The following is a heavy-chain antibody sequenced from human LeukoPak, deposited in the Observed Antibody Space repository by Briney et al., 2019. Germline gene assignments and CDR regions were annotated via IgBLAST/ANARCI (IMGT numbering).Heavy chain of an antibody. CDR3: ARVRDDYTYFDC. V-gene: IGHV3-74*01. CDR1: GFTFGDNV. J-gene: IGHJ4*02. D-gene: IGHD4-11*01. CDR2: INSDGSRT. Sequence: GGSLRLSCTVSGFTFGDNVMSWVRQAPGKGLMWVSRINSDGSRTTYADSVRGRFTISRDNAKSTLYLQMNSLRAEDTAVYYCARVRDDYTYFDCWGQGTLVTVSS.